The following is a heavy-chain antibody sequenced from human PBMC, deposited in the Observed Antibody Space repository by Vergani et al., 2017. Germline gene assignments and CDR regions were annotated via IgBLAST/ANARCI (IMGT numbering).Heavy chain of an antibody. J-gene: IGHJ4*02. CDR1: GYTFTSYA. V-gene: IGHV1-3*01. D-gene: IGHD6-19*01. Sequence: QVQLVQSGAEVKKPGASVKVSCKASGYTFTSYAMHWVRQAPGQRLEWMGWINAGNGNKKYSQKFQGRVTITRDTSASTAYMELSSLRSEDTAVYYCARVLSSGWFFFDYWGQGTLVTVSS. CDR2: INAGNGNK. CDR3: ARVLSSGWFFFDY.